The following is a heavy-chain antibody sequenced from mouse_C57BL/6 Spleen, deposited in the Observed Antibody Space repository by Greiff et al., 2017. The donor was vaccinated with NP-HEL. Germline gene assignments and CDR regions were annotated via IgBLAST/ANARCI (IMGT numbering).Heavy chain of an antibody. CDR3: AGTTVVTRKSMDY. CDR2: INSSNGGT. V-gene: IGHV1-53*01. CDR1: GYTFTSYW. Sequence: QVQLQQPGTELVKPGASVKLSCKASGYTFTSYWMHWVKQRPGQGLEWIGNINSSNGGTNYNEKFKSKATLTVDKSSSTAYMQLSSLTSEDSAVYYCAGTTVVTRKSMDYWGQGTSVTVSS. J-gene: IGHJ4*01. D-gene: IGHD1-1*01.